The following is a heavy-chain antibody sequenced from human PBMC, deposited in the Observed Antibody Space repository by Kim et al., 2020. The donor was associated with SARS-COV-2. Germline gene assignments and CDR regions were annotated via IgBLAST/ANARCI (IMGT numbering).Heavy chain of an antibody. CDR2: IKQDGSEK. Sequence: GGSLRLSCAASGFTFSSYWMSWVRQAPGKGLEWVANIKQDGSEKYYVDSVKGRFTISRDNAKNSLYLQMNSLRAEDTAVYYCARDLHCSGGSCYSEVGYWGQGTLVTVSS. CDR3: ARDLHCSGGSCYSEVGY. V-gene: IGHV3-7*01. CDR1: GFTFSSYW. J-gene: IGHJ4*02. D-gene: IGHD2-15*01.